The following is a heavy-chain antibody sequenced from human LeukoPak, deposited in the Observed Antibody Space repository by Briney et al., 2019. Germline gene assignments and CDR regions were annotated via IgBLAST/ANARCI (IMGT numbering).Heavy chain of an antibody. CDR1: GGSFSGYY. CDR2: INHSGST. CDR3: ASENFQH. J-gene: IGHJ1*01. V-gene: IGHV4-34*01. Sequence: SETLPLTCAVYGGSFSGYYWSWIRQPPGKGLEWIGEINHSGSTNYNPSLKSRVTISVDTSKNQFSLKLSSVTAADTAVYYCASENFQHWGQGTLVTVSS.